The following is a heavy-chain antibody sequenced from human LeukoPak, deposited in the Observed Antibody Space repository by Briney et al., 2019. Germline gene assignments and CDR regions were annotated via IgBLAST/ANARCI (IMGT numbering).Heavy chain of an antibody. Sequence: SVKVSCKASGGTFSNYAISWVRQAPGQGLEWVGGIIPIFGTTNYAQKFQGRVTITTDESTNTAYMELNSLRSEDTAMYYCARDGGAAAGSDYWGQGTLVTVSS. J-gene: IGHJ4*02. D-gene: IGHD6-13*01. CDR2: IIPIFGTT. CDR3: ARDGGAAAGSDY. V-gene: IGHV1-69*05. CDR1: GGTFSNYA.